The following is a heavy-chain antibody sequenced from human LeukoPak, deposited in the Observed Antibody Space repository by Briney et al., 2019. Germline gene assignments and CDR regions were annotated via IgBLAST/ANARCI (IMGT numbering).Heavy chain of an antibody. CDR2: IFTSGTT. V-gene: IGHV4-4*07. CDR3: ARSYDNSGYSVGFDY. Sequence: SETLSLTCTVSGGSMNSYYWSWIRQPAGKALEWIGRIFTSGTTNYNPSLNSRVTMSVHTSKNQFSLKLSSVTAADTAVYYCARSYDNSGYSVGFDYWGQGTLVTVSS. D-gene: IGHD3-22*01. J-gene: IGHJ4*02. CDR1: GGSMNSYY.